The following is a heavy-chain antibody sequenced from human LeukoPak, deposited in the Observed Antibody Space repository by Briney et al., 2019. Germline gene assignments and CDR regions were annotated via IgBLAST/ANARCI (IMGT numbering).Heavy chain of an antibody. V-gene: IGHV3-30*02. D-gene: IGHD6-13*01. CDR3: ARYKYSSSWPLFDY. CDR1: GFTFSSYG. J-gene: IGHJ4*02. Sequence: GGSLRLSCAASGFTFSSYGMHWVRQAPGKGLEWVAFIRYDGSNKYYADSVKGRFTISRDNSKNTLYLQMNSLRAEDTAVYYCARYKYSSSWPLFDYWGQGTLVTVSS. CDR2: IRYDGSNK.